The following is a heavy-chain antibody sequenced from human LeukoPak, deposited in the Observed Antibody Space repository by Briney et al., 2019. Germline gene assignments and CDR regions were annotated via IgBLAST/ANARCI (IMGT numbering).Heavy chain of an antibody. CDR3: ARDTAMVTYWFDP. J-gene: IGHJ5*02. CDR1: GYTFTGYY. CDR2: INPNSGGT. V-gene: IGHV1-2*02. Sequence: ASVKVSCKASGYTFTGYYMHWVRQAPGQGLEWMGWINPNSGGTNYAQKFQGRATMTRDTSISTAYMELSRLRSDDTAVYYCARDTAMVTYWFDPWGQGTLVTVSS. D-gene: IGHD5-18*01.